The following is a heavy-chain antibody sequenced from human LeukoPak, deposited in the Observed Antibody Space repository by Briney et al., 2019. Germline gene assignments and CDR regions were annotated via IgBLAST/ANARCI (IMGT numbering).Heavy chain of an antibody. Sequence: PSETLSLTCTVSGGSISSNYWSWIRQPPGKGRKWIGYIYHSGSTSYNPSLKSRVTFSVDTSKNQFSLKLNSVTAADTAVYYCARDRWNDAYNGMDVWGQGTTVTVSS. CDR2: IYHSGST. V-gene: IGHV4-59*01. J-gene: IGHJ6*02. CDR3: ARDRWNDAYNGMDV. D-gene: IGHD1-1*01. CDR1: GGSISSNY.